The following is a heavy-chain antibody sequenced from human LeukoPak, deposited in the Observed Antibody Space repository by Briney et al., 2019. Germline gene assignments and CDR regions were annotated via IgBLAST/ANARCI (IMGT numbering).Heavy chain of an antibody. CDR1: GGSISSYY. Sequence: PSETLSLTCTVSGGSISSYYWSWIRQPPGKGLEWIGYIYTSGSTNYNPSLKSRVTISVDTSKNQFSLKLSSVTAADTAVYYCARRVRSIAARPPGPDDYYMDVWGKGTTVTVSS. D-gene: IGHD6-6*01. CDR2: IYTSGST. J-gene: IGHJ6*03. V-gene: IGHV4-4*09. CDR3: ARRVRSIAARPPGPDDYYMDV.